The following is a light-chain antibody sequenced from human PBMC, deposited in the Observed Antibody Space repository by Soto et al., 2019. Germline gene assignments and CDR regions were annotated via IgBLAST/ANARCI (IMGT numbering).Light chain of an antibody. V-gene: IGKV1-5*01. CDR1: QSISAW. Sequence: DIRVTQSPSTLSASVGDRFTITFRSSQSISAWLAWYQQKPGKAPKLLIYYASNLESGVPSRFSGGGSGTDFTLTISSLQPDDSATYYCQHYETYSSTFGQGTKVDIK. CDR3: QHYETYSST. J-gene: IGKJ1*01. CDR2: YAS.